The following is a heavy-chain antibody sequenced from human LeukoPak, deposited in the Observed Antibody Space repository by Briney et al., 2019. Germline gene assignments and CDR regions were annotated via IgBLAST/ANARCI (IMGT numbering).Heavy chain of an antibody. CDR3: AKRGVVIRVILVGFHKEAYYFDS. V-gene: IGHV3-33*06. Sequence: GGSLRLSCEVSGFIFSNYGMHWVRQAPGKGLEWVALIWYDGRTKFHADSVKGRFTISRDNPKNTLYLQMNSLRAEDTAVYFCAKRGVVIRVILVGFHKEAYYFDSWGQGALVTVSS. J-gene: IGHJ4*02. CDR1: GFIFSNYG. CDR2: IWYDGRTK. D-gene: IGHD2-15*01.